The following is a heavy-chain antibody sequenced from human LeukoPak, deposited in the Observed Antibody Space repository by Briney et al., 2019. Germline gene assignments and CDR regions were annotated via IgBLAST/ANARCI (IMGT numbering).Heavy chain of an antibody. D-gene: IGHD2-21*01. CDR1: GDSISSSNW. V-gene: IGHV4-4*02. J-gene: IGHJ4*02. CDR3: ARVDWYEGLDY. CDR2: IYHSGNT. Sequence: SETLSPTCAVSGDSISSSNWWSWVRQPPGKGLEWIGEIYHSGNTNYNPSLKSRVTISVDKSKNQFSLKLTSVTAADTAVYYCARVDWYEGLDYWGQGTLVTVSS.